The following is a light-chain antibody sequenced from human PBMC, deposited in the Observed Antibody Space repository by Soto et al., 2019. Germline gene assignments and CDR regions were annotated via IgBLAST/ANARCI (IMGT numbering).Light chain of an antibody. J-gene: IGKJ4*01. CDR3: QQYNSWPLT. CDR2: VAS. CDR1: QSLNSD. Sequence: ETVMTQSPATLSMSPGERATLSCRASQSLNSDLAWYQQKPGQAPRLLIYVASTRATGIPGRFSGSGSGTEFTLTISSLQSEDFAVYYCQQYNSWPLTFGGGTKVDIK. V-gene: IGKV3-15*01.